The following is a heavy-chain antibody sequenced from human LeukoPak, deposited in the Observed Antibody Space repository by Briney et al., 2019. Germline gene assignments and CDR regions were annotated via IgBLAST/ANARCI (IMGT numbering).Heavy chain of an antibody. CDR2: INADKGNT. V-gene: IGHV1-3*01. Sequence: ASVKVSCKAYGYSFKGYAIHWVRQAPGQRLEWMGWINADKGNTKYSQKLQGRVTIIRDIFARTTYMELGSLRSEDTAVYYCARGSVYPVYGMDVWGQGTTATVSS. CDR1: GYSFKGYA. CDR3: ARGSVYPVYGMDV. D-gene: IGHD1-14*01. J-gene: IGHJ6*02.